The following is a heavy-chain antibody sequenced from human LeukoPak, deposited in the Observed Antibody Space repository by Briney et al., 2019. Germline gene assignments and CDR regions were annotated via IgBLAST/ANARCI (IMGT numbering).Heavy chain of an antibody. V-gene: IGHV4-59*08. CDR1: GGSISSYY. Sequence: SETLSLTCTVSGGSISSYYWSWIRQPPGKGLEWIGYIYYSGSTNYNPSLKSRVTMSVDTSKNQFSLKLSSVTAADTAVYYCARHAVRNHDAFDIWGQGTMVTVSS. D-gene: IGHD1-14*01. CDR3: ARHAVRNHDAFDI. J-gene: IGHJ3*02. CDR2: IYYSGST.